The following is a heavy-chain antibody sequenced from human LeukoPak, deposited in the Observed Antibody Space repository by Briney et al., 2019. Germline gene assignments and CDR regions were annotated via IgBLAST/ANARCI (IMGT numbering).Heavy chain of an antibody. V-gene: IGHV1-69*13. J-gene: IGHJ1*01. D-gene: IGHD1-14*01. Sequence: VASVKVSCKASGGTFSRHTISWVRQSPGQGLEWMGGITPMFGTSKYAQKFQDRVTITADESMSTAYMELSSLRSEDTAVYYCARDSSEFRSLLFHWGQGTLVTVSS. CDR1: GGTFSRHT. CDR2: ITPMFGTS. CDR3: ARDSSEFRSLLFH.